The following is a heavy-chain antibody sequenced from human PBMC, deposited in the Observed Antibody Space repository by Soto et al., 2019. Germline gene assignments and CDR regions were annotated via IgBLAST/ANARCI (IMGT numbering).Heavy chain of an antibody. J-gene: IGHJ6*02. CDR1: GFTFSSYG. V-gene: IGHV3-30*18. CDR2: ISYDGSNK. D-gene: IGHD3-10*01. Sequence: PGGSLRLSCAGSGFTFSSYGIHWVRQAPGKGLEWLTVISYDGSNKYYADSVKGRFTISRDNSKNTLFLQMNSLRPEDTAVYYCAKDQSYYVSGSYPPEYFYVIDVWGQGTTVTVSS. CDR3: AKDQSYYVSGSYPPEYFYVIDV.